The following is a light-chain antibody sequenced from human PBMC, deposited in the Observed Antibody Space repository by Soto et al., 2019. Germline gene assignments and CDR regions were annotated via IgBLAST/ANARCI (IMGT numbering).Light chain of an antibody. V-gene: IGKV3-15*01. CDR3: QHYNNWPPWT. J-gene: IGKJ1*01. CDR1: QSVSIN. CDR2: GAS. Sequence: EIVMTQSPVTLSVSPGERATLSCRASQSVSINLAWYQQKPGQAPRLLIYGASTMATGIPARFSGSGSGTEFTLTISSLQSEDFAVYYCQHYNNWPPWTFGQGTKVEIK.